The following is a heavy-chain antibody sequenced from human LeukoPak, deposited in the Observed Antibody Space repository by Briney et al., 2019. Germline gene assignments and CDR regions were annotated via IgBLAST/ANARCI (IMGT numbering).Heavy chain of an antibody. V-gene: IGHV3-11*05. Sequence: TGGSLRLSCAASGFTVSSYYMSWIRQAPGKGLEWVSYISSSSSYTNYADSVKGRFTISRDNAKNSLYLQMNSLRAEDTAVYYCARGGDSSSWKPYYFDYWGQGTLVTVSS. CDR3: ARGGDSSSWKPYYFDY. CDR2: ISSSSSYT. CDR1: GFTVSSYY. D-gene: IGHD6-13*01. J-gene: IGHJ4*02.